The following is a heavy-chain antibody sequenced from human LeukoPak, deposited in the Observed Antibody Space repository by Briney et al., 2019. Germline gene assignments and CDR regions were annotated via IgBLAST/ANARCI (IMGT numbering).Heavy chain of an antibody. J-gene: IGHJ4*02. CDR2: MNPNSGNT. CDR1: GYTFTTYD. CDR3: ARGFMVRGVIMGY. Sequence: ASGRVSCKASGYTFTTYDINWVRQATGQGLEWMGWMNPNSGNTGYAQKFQGRVTMTRNTSISTAYMELSSLRSEDTAVYYCARGFMVRGVIMGYWGQGTLVTVSS. V-gene: IGHV1-8*02. D-gene: IGHD3-10*01.